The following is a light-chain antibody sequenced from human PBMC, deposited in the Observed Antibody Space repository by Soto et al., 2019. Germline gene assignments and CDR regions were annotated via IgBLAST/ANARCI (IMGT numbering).Light chain of an antibody. V-gene: IGKV1-39*01. J-gene: IGKJ2*01. CDR1: QSIATS. CDR2: GAS. Sequence: DVQLTQSPSSLSASIGDTVTISCRSTQSIATSVNWYQQKTGKPPALLIYGASALQIGVPHRFSASGSGTEFTLTITRLQHEDFAVYYCQQFGISPRTFGQGTKLE. CDR3: QQFGISPRT.